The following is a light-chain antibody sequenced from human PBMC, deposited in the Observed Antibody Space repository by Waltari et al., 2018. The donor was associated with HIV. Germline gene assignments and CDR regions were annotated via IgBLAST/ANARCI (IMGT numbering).Light chain of an antibody. CDR2: AAS. Sequence: DIQMTQSPSSLSASVGDRVTITCRASQSISNYLNWYQQKPGKAPKLLIYAASNLQSGVPSGFSGSGSGTDFTLTISSLQPEDFATYYCQQSYKTSYSFGQGTKLAIK. CDR1: QSISNY. CDR3: QQSYKTSYS. V-gene: IGKV1-39*01. J-gene: IGKJ2*03.